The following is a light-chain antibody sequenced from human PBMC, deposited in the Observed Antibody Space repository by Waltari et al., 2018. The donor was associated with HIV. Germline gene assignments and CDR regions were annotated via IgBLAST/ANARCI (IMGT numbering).Light chain of an antibody. Sequence: DIQMTQSPSSLSPSVGDRPTITCRASQSITSSLNWYQQKPGKAPNLLIYAASTLQTGVPSRFSGSGSGTDFTLTISSLQPEDFATYYCQQSYTTPRTFGQGTKVEIK. CDR3: QQSYTTPRT. CDR1: QSITSS. J-gene: IGKJ1*01. CDR2: AAS. V-gene: IGKV1-39*01.